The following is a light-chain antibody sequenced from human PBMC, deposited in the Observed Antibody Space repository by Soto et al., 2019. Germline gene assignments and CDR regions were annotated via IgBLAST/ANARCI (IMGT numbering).Light chain of an antibody. CDR1: QGIGND. V-gene: IGKV1-17*01. CDR2: AAS. J-gene: IGKJ1*01. CDR3: LQHNSYPLT. Sequence: DIQMTQSPSSVSASVGDRVTITCRASQGIGNDLGWYQQKPGKAPKRLIYAASSLQSGVPSRFSGSGSGTEFTLTISSLQPEDFATYYCLQHNSYPLTFGQGTKVDIK.